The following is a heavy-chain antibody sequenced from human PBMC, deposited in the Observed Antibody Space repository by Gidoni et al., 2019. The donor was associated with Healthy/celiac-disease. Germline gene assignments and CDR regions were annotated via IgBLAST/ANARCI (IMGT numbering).Heavy chain of an antibody. Sequence: QVQLQESVPGLVKPSQTLSLTCTDYGCSLSPGRYYGSWSRQPAWKVLESIGPLYTSCSTNYTPSLKSRVTISVVTSKNQFSLKLSSVTAADTAVYYCVRDPADMLTSGELAFDIWCQGTMVTVSS. CDR3: VRDPADMLTSGELAFDI. D-gene: IGHD3-9*01. V-gene: IGHV4-61*02. CDR1: GCSLSPGRYY. CDR2: LYTSCST. J-gene: IGHJ3*02.